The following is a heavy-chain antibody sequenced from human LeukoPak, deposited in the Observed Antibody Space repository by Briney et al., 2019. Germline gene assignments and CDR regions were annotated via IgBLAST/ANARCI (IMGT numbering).Heavy chain of an antibody. Sequence: SETLSLTCTVSGGSISSAAYYWSWICQHPGKGLEWIGYIYYSGSTYYNPSLKSRVSISIDTSKNQFSLKLNSVTAADTAVYYCARADSVLPSSVDYWGQGTLVTVSS. D-gene: IGHD4/OR15-4a*01. CDR1: GGSISSAAYY. CDR2: IYYSGST. J-gene: IGHJ4*02. CDR3: ARADSVLPSSVDY. V-gene: IGHV4-31*03.